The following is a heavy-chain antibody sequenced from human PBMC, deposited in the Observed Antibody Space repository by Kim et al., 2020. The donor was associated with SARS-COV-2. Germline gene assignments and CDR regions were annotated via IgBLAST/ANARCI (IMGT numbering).Heavy chain of an antibody. D-gene: IGHD4-17*01. Sequence: ADFVEGRLTMSRDNAKNPVYLQMNSLRPEDTAVYYCVRGSYGGNPYYFDYWGQGTLVSVSS. J-gene: IGHJ4*02. V-gene: IGHV3-74*01. CDR3: VRGSYGGNPYYFDY.